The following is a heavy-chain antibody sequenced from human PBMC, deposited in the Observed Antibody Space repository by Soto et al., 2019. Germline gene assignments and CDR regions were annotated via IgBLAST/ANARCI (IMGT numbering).Heavy chain of an antibody. CDR3: ARDSIDYYYYGMDV. J-gene: IGHJ6*02. V-gene: IGHV4-30-4*01. CDR1: GGSISSGDYY. CDR2: IYYSGST. Sequence: SETLSLTCTVSGGSISSGDYYWSWIRHPPGKGLEWIGYIYYSGSTYYNPSLKSRVTISVDTSKNQFSLKLSSVTAADTAVYYCARDSIDYYYYGMDVWGQGTTVTVSS.